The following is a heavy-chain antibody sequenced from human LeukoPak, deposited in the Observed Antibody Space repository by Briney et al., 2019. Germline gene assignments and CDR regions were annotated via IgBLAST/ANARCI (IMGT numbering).Heavy chain of an antibody. Sequence: SETLSLTCTVSGGSISSYYWSWIRQPPGRGLKWIGYIYYSGSTNYNPSLKSRVTISVDTSKNQFSLKLSSVTAADTAVYYCARGSYNWNYNWFDPWGQGTLVTVSS. CDR1: GGSISSYY. CDR3: ARGSYNWNYNWFDP. V-gene: IGHV4-59*01. D-gene: IGHD1-7*01. J-gene: IGHJ5*02. CDR2: IYYSGST.